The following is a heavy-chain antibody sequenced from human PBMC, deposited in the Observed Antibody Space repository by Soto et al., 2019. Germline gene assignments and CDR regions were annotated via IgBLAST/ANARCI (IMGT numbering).Heavy chain of an antibody. CDR1: GFTFSSYG. Sequence: GGSLRLSCAAPGFTFSSYGMHWVRQAPGKGLEWVAVISYDGSKKYYADSVKGRFTISRGNSKNTLYLQMSSLRAEDTAVYYCVKDGGYDSSGYSFTYYFDYWGQGTLVTVSS. J-gene: IGHJ4*02. D-gene: IGHD3-22*01. CDR2: ISYDGSKK. V-gene: IGHV3-30*18. CDR3: VKDGGYDSSGYSFTYYFDY.